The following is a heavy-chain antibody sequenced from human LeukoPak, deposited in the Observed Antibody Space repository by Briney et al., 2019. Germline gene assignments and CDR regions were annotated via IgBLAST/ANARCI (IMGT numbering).Heavy chain of an antibody. CDR3: ARDASLPGRSNNFLDP. D-gene: IGHD2/OR15-2a*01. V-gene: IGHV4-59*11. Sequence: SETRSLTSTRPGRSTGTPYCSYFPQPPGEGLESIRHNYYDGYTNYNPTLKSRVNISVDKFKNPCALKISSVTAGDTGVYYCARDASLPGRSNNFLDPWRRETVVRVS. CDR1: GRSTGTPY. CDR2: NYYDGYT. J-gene: IGHJ5*02.